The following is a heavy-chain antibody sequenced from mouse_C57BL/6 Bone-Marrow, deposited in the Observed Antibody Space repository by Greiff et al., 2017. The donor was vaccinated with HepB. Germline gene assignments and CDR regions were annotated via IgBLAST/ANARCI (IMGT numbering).Heavy chain of an antibody. CDR2: IDPSDSYT. CDR3: AKGVLDY. J-gene: IGHJ2*01. V-gene: IGHV1-59*01. CDR1: GYTFTSYW. D-gene: IGHD1-1*01. Sequence: VQLQQPGAELVRPGTSVKLSCKASGYTFTSYWMHWVKQRPGQGLEWIGVIDPSDSYTNYNQKFKGKATLTVDTSSSTAYMQLSSLTSEDSAVYYWAKGVLDYWGQGTTLTVSS.